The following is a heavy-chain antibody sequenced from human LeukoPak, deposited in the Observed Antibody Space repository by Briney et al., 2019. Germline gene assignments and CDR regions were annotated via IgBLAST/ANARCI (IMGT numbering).Heavy chain of an antibody. Sequence: ASVKVSCKASGYTFTSYAMHWVRQAPGQRLEWMGWINAGNGNTKYSQKFQGRVTITRDTSASTAYMELSSLRSEDTAVYYCARVLGYSSSYLSVGYWGQETLVTVSS. CDR3: ARVLGYSSSYLSVGY. D-gene: IGHD6-13*01. CDR2: INAGNGNT. J-gene: IGHJ4*02. V-gene: IGHV1-3*01. CDR1: GYTFTSYA.